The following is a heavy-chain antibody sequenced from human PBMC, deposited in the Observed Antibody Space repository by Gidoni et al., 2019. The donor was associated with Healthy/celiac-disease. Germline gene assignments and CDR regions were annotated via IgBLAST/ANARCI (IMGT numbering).Heavy chain of an antibody. D-gene: IGHD3-10*01. CDR3: AHSRGSGTPGY. CDR1: GLSLSTSGVG. CDR2: IYWNDDN. V-gene: IGHV2-5*01. Sequence: ITLKESCPSLQTPTQILTLTCTISGLSLSTSGVGRGWFRQPPGRAVQWLALIYWNDDNRYCPSLKSRLTINKDTSKNQVVLTMTDMDPVDTATYYCAHSRGSGTPGYWGQGTLVTVSS. J-gene: IGHJ4*02.